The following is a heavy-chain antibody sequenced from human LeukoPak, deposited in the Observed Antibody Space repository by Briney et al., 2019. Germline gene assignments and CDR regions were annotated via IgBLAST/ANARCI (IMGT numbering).Heavy chain of an antibody. Sequence: SETLSLTCTVSGGSISSYYWSWIRQPPGKGLEWIGYIYYSGSTNYNPSLKSRVTISVDTSKNQFSLKLSSVTAADTAVYYCARDSDSSEAFDIWGQGTMVTVSS. CDR1: GGSISSYY. V-gene: IGHV4-59*01. J-gene: IGHJ3*02. D-gene: IGHD3-22*01. CDR2: IYYSGST. CDR3: ARDSDSSEAFDI.